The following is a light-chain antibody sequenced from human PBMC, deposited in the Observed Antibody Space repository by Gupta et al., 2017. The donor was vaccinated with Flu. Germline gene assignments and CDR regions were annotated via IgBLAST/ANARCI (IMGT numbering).Light chain of an antibody. CDR3: QQFNTYPWT. J-gene: IGKJ1*01. CDR2: KAS. Sequence: PSTLSASVGDRVTITCRASQNISNWLAWYQQKPGTAPKVLIYKASGLESGVPPRFSGSGSVTDFILTINSLQPDDFATYYCQQFNTYPWTFGQGTKVEIK. V-gene: IGKV1-5*03. CDR1: QNISNW.